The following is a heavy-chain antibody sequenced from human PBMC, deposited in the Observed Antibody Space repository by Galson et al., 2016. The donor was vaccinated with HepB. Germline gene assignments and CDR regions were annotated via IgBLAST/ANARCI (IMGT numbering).Heavy chain of an antibody. V-gene: IGHV4-59*01. D-gene: IGHD3-10*01. CDR2: IYYSGT. CDR1: GGSISNNY. Sequence: ETLSLTCTVSGGSISNNYWSWIRQPPGKGLEWIGNIYYSGTNYNPSLESRVTISVDTSKNQVSLKLTSVTAADTAVYYCAKDSTRFDYWGQGTLVTVSS. J-gene: IGHJ4*02. CDR3: AKDSTRFDY.